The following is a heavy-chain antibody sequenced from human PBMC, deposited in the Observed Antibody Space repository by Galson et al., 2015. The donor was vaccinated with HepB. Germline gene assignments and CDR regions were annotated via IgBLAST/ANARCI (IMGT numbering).Heavy chain of an antibody. Sequence: LRLSCAASGFTFSNASMSWVRQAPGKGLEWVGRIKNKTDGVTADYAAPVKGRFTISRDDSKDTLFLQMNSLRTEDTAVYYCATVLGHSSWEPYYYYGLDVWGQGTTVTVSS. D-gene: IGHD6-13*01. V-gene: IGHV3-15*01. CDR1: GFTFSNAS. CDR2: IKNKTDGVTA. CDR3: ATVLGHSSWEPYYYYGLDV. J-gene: IGHJ6*02.